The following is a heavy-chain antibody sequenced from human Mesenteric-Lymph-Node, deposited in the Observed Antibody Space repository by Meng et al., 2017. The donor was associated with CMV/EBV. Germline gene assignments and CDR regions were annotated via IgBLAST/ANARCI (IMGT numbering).Heavy chain of an antibody. V-gene: IGHV3-21*01. Sequence: GESLKISCAASGFTFSSYEMNWVRQAPGKGLEWVSYISSSSRYIYYADSVKGRFTISRDNAKNTLYLQMNSLRADDTAVYYCARSTSSGTDYWEWGQGTLVTVSS. CDR1: GFTFSSYE. D-gene: IGHD6-6*01. CDR2: ISSSSRYI. CDR3: ARSTSSGTDYWE. J-gene: IGHJ4*02.